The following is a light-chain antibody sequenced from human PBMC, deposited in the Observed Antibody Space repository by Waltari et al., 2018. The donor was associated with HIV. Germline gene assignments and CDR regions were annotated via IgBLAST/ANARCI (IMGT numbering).Light chain of an antibody. CDR3: QQYFTTPIT. V-gene: IGKV4-1*01. CDR1: QSFLSTSDNKNY. J-gene: IGKJ5*01. CDR2: WAS. Sequence: ERATINCRSRQSFLSTSDNKNYLAWYQQKPGQPPKLLISWASTRESGVPARFSGSGSGTDFTLTISSLQAEDVAVYYCQQYFTTPITFGQGTRLEIK.